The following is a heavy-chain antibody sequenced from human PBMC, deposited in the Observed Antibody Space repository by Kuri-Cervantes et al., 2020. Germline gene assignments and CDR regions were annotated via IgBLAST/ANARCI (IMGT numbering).Heavy chain of an antibody. J-gene: IGHJ4*02. V-gene: IGHV3-23*01. D-gene: IGHD3-10*01. CDR2: ISGSGGST. Sequence: GESLKISCAASGFTFSSYSMNWVRQAPGKGLEWVSVISGSGGSTYYADSVKGRFTISRDNSKNTLYLQMNSLRAEDTAVYYCAKGTYGSGSYYAPDYWGQGTLVTVSS. CDR3: AKGTYGSGSYYAPDY. CDR1: GFTFSSYS.